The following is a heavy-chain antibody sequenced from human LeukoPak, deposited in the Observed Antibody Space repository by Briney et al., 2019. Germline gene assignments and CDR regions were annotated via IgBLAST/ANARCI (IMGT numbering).Heavy chain of an antibody. CDR1: GFTFDDYA. CDR2: ISWDGGST. CDR3: AKDVGRNYYDSSGAIGY. Sequence: GGSLRLSCAASGFTFDDYAMHWVRQAPGKGLEWVSLISWDGGSTYYADSVKGRFTISRDNSKNSLYLQMNSLRAEDTALYYCAKDVGRNYYDSSGAIGYWGQGTLVTVSS. V-gene: IGHV3-43D*03. D-gene: IGHD3-22*01. J-gene: IGHJ4*02.